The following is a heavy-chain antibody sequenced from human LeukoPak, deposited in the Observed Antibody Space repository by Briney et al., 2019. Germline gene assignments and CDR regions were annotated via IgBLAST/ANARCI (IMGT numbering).Heavy chain of an antibody. CDR3: AREIVSSYYYNGMDV. J-gene: IGHJ6*02. Sequence: SQTLSLTCTVSGGSISNTDSYWNWIRQPPGKGLQWIGFISYSGNTYSTPSLESRLTISIDTAKNQFSLSLSSVTAADTAVYFCAREIVSSYYYNGMDVWGQGTTVTVSS. CDR1: GGSISNTDSY. V-gene: IGHV4-30-4*01. CDR2: ISYSGNT. D-gene: IGHD5/OR15-5a*01.